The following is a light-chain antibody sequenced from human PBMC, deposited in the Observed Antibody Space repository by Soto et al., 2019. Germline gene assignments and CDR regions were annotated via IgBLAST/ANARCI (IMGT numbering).Light chain of an antibody. J-gene: IGKJ1*01. CDR3: QRNYKHPPWT. CDR2: AAS. CDR1: QSVTKY. Sequence: DIQMTQSPSSLSASVGDRVTITCRASQSVTKYLNWYQQKPGKAPRLLIYAASNLQSGVPSRFSGKGYWTDFTLTISRLQPEDLATNSCQRNYKHPPWTFSPGTLVEIK. V-gene: IGKV1-39*01.